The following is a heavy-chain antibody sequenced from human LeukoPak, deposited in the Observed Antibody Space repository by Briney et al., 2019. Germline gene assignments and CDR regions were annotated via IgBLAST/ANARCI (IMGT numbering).Heavy chain of an antibody. CDR3: AKDPRPSYDSSGYYHY. CDR2: IRYDGSNK. J-gene: IGHJ4*02. V-gene: IGHV3-30*02. CDR1: GFTFSSYG. D-gene: IGHD3-22*01. Sequence: PGGSLRLSCAASGFTFSSYGMHWVRQAPGKGLEWVAFIRYDGSNKYYADSVKGRFTISRDNSKNTLYLQMNSLRAEDTAVYYCAKDPRPSYDSSGYYHYWGQGTLVTVSS.